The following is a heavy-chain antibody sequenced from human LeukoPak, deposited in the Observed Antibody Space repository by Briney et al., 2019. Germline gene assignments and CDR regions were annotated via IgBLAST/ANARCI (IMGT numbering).Heavy chain of an antibody. D-gene: IGHD1-1*01. V-gene: IGHV6-1*01. CDR2: TFYRSKWSN. J-gene: IGHJ4*02. CDR1: GDSVSRHDLT. Sequence: SQTLSLTCAISGDSVSRHDLTWDWVRQSPSRGLEWLGRTFYRSKWSNDYAVSAKSRITVSPDTSKNQFSLHLNSVTPEDTAVYYCVRSYDWVFDYWGQGTRVTVSS. CDR3: VRSYDWVFDY.